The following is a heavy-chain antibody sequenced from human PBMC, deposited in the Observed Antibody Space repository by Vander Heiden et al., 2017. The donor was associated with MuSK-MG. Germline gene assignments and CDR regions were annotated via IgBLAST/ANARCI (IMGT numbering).Heavy chain of an antibody. V-gene: IGHV3-7*01. D-gene: IGHD4-17*01. CDR2: IKQDGSEK. J-gene: IGHJ4*02. CDR3: ASTLTTVTTPWFDY. Sequence: EVQLVESGGGLVQPGGSLRLSCAASGFTFSSYWMSWVRQAPGKGLEWVANIKQDGSEKYYVDSVKGRFTISRDNAKNSLYLQMNSLRAEDTAVYYCASTLTTVTTPWFDYWGQGTLVTVSS. CDR1: GFTFSSYW.